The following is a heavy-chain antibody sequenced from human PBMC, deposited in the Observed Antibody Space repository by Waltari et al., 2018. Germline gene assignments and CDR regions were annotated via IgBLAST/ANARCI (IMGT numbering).Heavy chain of an antibody. CDR3: ARVRRLYSGYVPFDY. D-gene: IGHD5-12*01. CDR1: GYSISSGYY. Sequence: QVQLQESGPGLVKPSETLSLTCAVSGYSISSGYYWGWIRQPPGKGLEWIGSIYQGGSTYYNPPLKSRVTISVDTSKNQFSLKLSSVTAADTAVYYCARVRRLYSGYVPFDYWGQGTLVTVSS. CDR2: IYQGGST. J-gene: IGHJ4*02. V-gene: IGHV4-38-2*01.